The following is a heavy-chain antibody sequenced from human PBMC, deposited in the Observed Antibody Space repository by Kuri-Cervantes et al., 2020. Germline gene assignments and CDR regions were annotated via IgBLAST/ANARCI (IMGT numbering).Heavy chain of an antibody. Sequence: SETLSLTCTVSGGSVSSGSYYWSWIRQPPGKGLEWIGYIYYSGSTNYNPSLKSRVTISVDTSKNQFSLKLSSVTAADTAVYYCARGPNSSSWGWALDIWGQGTMVTVSS. V-gene: IGHV4-61*01. D-gene: IGHD6-13*01. J-gene: IGHJ3*02. CDR1: GGSVSSGSYY. CDR3: ARGPNSSSWGWALDI. CDR2: IYYSGST.